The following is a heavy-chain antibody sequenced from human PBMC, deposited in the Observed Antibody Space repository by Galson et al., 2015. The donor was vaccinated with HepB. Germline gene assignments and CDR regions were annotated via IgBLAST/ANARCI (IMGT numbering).Heavy chain of an antibody. Sequence: SLRLSCAASGFTFSSYGMHWVRQAPGKGLEWVAVIWYDGSNKYYADSVKGRFTISRDNSKNTLYLQMNSLRAEDTAVYYCARDTADSSSFEMGDYWGQGTLVTVSS. CDR3: ARDTADSSSFEMGDY. V-gene: IGHV3-33*01. CDR2: IWYDGSNK. J-gene: IGHJ4*02. D-gene: IGHD6-6*01. CDR1: GFTFSSYG.